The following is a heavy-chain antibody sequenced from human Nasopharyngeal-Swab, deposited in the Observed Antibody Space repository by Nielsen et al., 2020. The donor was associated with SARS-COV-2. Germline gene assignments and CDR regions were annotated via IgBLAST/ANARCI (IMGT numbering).Heavy chain of an antibody. Sequence: ASVNVSFPSSFYPFTIYFIIFLRHSPLQFLDWMGWISAYNGNTNYAQKLQGRVTMTTDTSKRTAYMELRSLRSDDTAVYYCASNPLYCSSTSCYHDAFDIWGQGTMVTVSS. CDR2: ISAYNGNT. V-gene: IGHV1-18*01. J-gene: IGHJ3*02. D-gene: IGHD2-2*01. CDR3: ASNPLYCSSTSCYHDAFDI. CDR1: FYPFTIYF.